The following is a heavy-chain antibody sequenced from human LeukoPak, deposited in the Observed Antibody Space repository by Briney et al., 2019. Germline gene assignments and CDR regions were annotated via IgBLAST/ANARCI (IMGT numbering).Heavy chain of an antibody. V-gene: IGHV3-7*01. CDR1: AFIFSGHW. J-gene: IGHJ6*02. CDR2: IKQDGSEK. CDR3: ARAMDV. Sequence: GGSLRLSREGSAFIFSGHWMNWVRQTPGKGLEWVANIKQDGSEKYYVDSVKGRFTISRDNAKNSLYLQMNSLRAEDTAVYYCARAMDVWGQGTTVTVSS.